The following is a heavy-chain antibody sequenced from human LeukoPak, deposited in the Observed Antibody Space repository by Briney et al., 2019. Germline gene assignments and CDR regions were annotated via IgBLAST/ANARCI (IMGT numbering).Heavy chain of an antibody. D-gene: IGHD6-19*01. CDR1: GFTFSSYC. CDR3: ARARSQQWLVPRY. J-gene: IGHJ4*02. V-gene: IGHV3-7*01. Sequence: GGSLRLSCAASGFTFSSYCMSWVRQTPGKGLEWVANIKQGGSENYYVDSVKGRFTISRDNAKNSLYLQMNSLRAEDTAVYYCARARSQQWLVPRYWGQGTLVTVSS. CDR2: IKQGGSEN.